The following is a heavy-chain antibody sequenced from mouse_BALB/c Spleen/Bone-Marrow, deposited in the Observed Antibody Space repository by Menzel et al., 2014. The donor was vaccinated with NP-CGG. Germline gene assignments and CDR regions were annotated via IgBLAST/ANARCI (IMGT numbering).Heavy chain of an antibody. CDR1: GYTFTSYD. V-gene: IGHV1S56*01. CDR2: IFPGDGST. Sequence: QVQLQQPGAELVKPGASVKLSCKASGYTFTSYDINWVRQRPEQGLEWIGWIFPGDGSTKYNEKFKGKATLTTDKSSSTAYMQLSRLTSEDSAVYFCARGVYYDYDGGAWFAYWGQGTLVTVSA. J-gene: IGHJ3*01. D-gene: IGHD2-4*01. CDR3: ARGVYYDYDGGAWFAY.